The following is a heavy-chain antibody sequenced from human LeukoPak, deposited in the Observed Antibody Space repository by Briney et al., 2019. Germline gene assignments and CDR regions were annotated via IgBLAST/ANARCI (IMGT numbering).Heavy chain of an antibody. V-gene: IGHV1-18*01. D-gene: IGHD3-10*01. Sequence: ASVKVSCKASGYTFTSYGISWVRQAPGQGLEWMGWISAYNGNTNYAQKLQGRVTMTTDTSTSTAYMELRSLRSDDTAVYYCARAGPLWGLITMVRGAHLDYRGQGTLVTVSS. CDR3: ARAGPLWGLITMVRGAHLDY. J-gene: IGHJ4*02. CDR2: ISAYNGNT. CDR1: GYTFTSYG.